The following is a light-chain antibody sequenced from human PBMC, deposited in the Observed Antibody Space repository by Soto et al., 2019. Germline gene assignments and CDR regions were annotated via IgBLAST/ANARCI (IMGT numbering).Light chain of an antibody. CDR3: QSHDTTNVV. J-gene: IGLJ3*02. CDR2: EDN. V-gene: IGLV6-57*02. Sequence: NFMLTRPHSVSESPGKTVTISCTGSSGSIASNYVQWYQQRPGSAPTTVIYEDNKRPSGVPDRFSGSVDTSSNSASLIISGLKTEDEADYYCQSHDTTNVVFGRGTKVTVL. CDR1: SGSIASNY.